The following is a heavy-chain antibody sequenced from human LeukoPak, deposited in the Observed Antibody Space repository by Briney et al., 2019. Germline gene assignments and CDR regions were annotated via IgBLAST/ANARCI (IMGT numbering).Heavy chain of an antibody. D-gene: IGHD2-21*02. Sequence: GGSLRLSCAASGFTFSSYWMSWVRQAPGKGLEWVANIKQGGSEKYYVDSVKGRFTISRDNAKNSLYLQMNSLRAEDTAVYYCARDSRGGDCYSDYYYYMDVWGKGTPVTVSS. CDR3: ARDSRGGDCYSDYYYYMDV. J-gene: IGHJ6*03. CDR2: IKQGGSEK. V-gene: IGHV3-7*01. CDR1: GFTFSSYW.